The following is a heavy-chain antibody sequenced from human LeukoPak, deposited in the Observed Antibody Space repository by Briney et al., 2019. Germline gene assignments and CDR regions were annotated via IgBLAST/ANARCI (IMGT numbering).Heavy chain of an antibody. J-gene: IGHJ4*02. Sequence: GGSLRLSCAASGFTFRSYAMYWVRQAPGRGLEWAAVVSFDGNTTFYSDSVKGRFAISRDNSKNTLYLEMNSLRPEDTAVYYCARFRAATTRFDYWGQGTLVTVSS. D-gene: IGHD1/OR15-1a*01. CDR3: ARFRAATTRFDY. CDR1: GFTFRSYA. CDR2: VSFDGNTT. V-gene: IGHV3-30*09.